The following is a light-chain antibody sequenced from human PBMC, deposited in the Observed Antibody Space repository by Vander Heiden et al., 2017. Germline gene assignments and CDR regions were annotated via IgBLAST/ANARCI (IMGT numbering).Light chain of an antibody. J-gene: IGLJ2*01. CDR3: ATWDIGLSAVV. CDR2: DTQ. V-gene: IGLV1-51*01. Sequence: QSVLTQPPSVSAAPGQRVTISCSGSSYNVAEKFVSWYQQLPGTAPKLLIYDTQKLPSGIPDRVSGSKSGTSATLDITGLQTGDEADYYCATWDIGLSAVVFGGGTKVTVL. CDR1: SYNVAEKF.